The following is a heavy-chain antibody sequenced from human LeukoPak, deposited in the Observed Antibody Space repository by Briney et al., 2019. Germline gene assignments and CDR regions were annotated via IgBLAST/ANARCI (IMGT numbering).Heavy chain of an antibody. Sequence: PPEILSLTCAVYGASFTGYYWSWFRQPPGKGLEWIGEINHSGGTNYNPSLKSRVTISLDTSNNQFSLKLSSVTAADTAVYYCARLLPLQGGDVWGQGTTVTVSS. D-gene: IGHD2-15*01. V-gene: IGHV4-34*01. CDR3: ARLLPLQGGDV. J-gene: IGHJ6*02. CDR1: GASFTGYY. CDR2: INHSGGT.